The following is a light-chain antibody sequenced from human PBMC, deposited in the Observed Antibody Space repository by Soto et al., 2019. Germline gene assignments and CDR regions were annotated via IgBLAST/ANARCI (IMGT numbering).Light chain of an antibody. CDR3: SSYTSSSTLYA. CDR1: SSDVGRYNY. CDR2: DVS. J-gene: IGLJ1*01. Sequence: QSALTQPASVSGSPGQSITISCTGTSSDVGRYNYVSWYQQHPGKAPKLMIHDVSNRPSGVSDRFSGSKSGNTASLTISGLQAEDEADYYCSSYTSSSTLYAFATGTKVTVL. V-gene: IGLV2-14*01.